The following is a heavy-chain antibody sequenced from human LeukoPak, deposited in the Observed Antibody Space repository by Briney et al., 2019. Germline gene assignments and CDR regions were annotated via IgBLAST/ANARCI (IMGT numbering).Heavy chain of an antibody. J-gene: IGHJ6*03. CDR2: IKSKTDGGTT. Sequence: KPGGSLRLSCAASGFTFSNAWMSWVRQAPGKGLEWVGRIKSKTDGGTTDYVAPVKGRFTISRDDSKNTLYLQMNSLKTEDTAVYYCTTGFAVQHYYYYYYMDVWGKGTTVTVSS. CDR1: GFTFSNAW. V-gene: IGHV3-15*01. D-gene: IGHD5-18*01. CDR3: TTGFAVQHYYYYYYMDV.